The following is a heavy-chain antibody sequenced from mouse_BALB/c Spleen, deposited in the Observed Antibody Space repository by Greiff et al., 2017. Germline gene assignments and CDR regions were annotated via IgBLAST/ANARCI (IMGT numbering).Heavy chain of an antibody. J-gene: IGHJ2*01. CDR3: TRNDYDLLFDY. CDR2: IYPGNSDT. CDR1: GYSFTSYW. Sequence: VQLQQSGTVLARPGASVKMSCKASGYSFTSYWMHWVKQRPGQGLEWIGAIYPGNSDTSYNQKFKGKAKLTAVTSASTAYMELSSLTNEDSAVYYCTRNDYDLLFDYWGQGTTLTVSS. D-gene: IGHD2-4*01. V-gene: IGHV1-5*01.